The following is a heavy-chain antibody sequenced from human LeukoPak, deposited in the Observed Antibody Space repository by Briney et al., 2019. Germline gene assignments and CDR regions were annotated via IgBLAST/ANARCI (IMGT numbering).Heavy chain of an antibody. D-gene: IGHD3-3*01. V-gene: IGHV3-23*01. J-gene: IGHJ6*02. CDR2: ISASGGST. CDR3: AKSSYYDFWSGYLTPHYYYYYGMDV. Sequence: GGSLRLSCAASGFTFSSSAMSWVRQVPGKGLEWVSGISASGGSTSYADSVRGRFTISRDNAKNSLYLQMNSLRAEDTAVYYCAKSSYYDFWSGYLTPHYYYYYGMDVWGQGTTVTVSS. CDR1: GFTFSSSA.